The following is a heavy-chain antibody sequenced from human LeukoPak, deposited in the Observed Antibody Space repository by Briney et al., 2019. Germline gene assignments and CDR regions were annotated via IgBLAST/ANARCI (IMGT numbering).Heavy chain of an antibody. V-gene: IGHV3-30*18. D-gene: IGHD3-22*01. Sequence: PGGSLRLSCAASGFTFSSYGMHWVRQAPGKGLEWVAVISYDGSNKYYADSVKGRFTISRDNSKNTLYLQMDSLRAEDTAVYYCAKGKVGYYDSSLPSSWGQGTMVTVSS. CDR2: ISYDGSNK. CDR1: GFTFSSYG. CDR3: AKGKVGYYDSSLPSS. J-gene: IGHJ3*01.